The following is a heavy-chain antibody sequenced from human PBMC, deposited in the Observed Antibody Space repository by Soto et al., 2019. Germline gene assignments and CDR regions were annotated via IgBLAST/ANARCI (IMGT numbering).Heavy chain of an antibody. J-gene: IGHJ5*02. D-gene: IGHD3-10*01. CDR1: GFTFSSYW. Sequence: PGGSLRLSCAASGFTFSSYWMSWVRQAPGKGLEWVANIKQDGSEKYYVDSVKGRFTISRDNAKNSLYLQMNSLRAEDTAVYYCARDSFYYYGSGSYYNWFDPWGQGTLVTVSS. CDR3: ARDSFYYYGSGSYYNWFDP. V-gene: IGHV3-7*01. CDR2: IKQDGSEK.